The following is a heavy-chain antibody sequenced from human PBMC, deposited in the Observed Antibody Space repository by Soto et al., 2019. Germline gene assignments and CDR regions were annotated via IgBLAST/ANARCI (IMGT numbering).Heavy chain of an antibody. V-gene: IGHV3-30*18. CDR1: GFTFSSYG. CDR3: AKRGLLATTVTTTRRPLDY. D-gene: IGHD4-17*01. Sequence: PGGSLRLSCAASGFTFSSYGMHWVRQAPGKGLEWVAVISYDGSNKYYADSVKGRFTISRDNSKNTLYLQMNSLRAEDTAVYYCAKRGLLATTVTTTRRPLDYWGQGTLVTVSS. J-gene: IGHJ4*02. CDR2: ISYDGSNK.